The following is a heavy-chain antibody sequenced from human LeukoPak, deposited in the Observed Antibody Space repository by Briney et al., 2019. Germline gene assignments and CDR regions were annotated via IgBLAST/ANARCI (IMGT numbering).Heavy chain of an antibody. CDR2: IIPIFGTA. CDR1: GFTFTGYY. Sequence: SVKVSCKASGFTFTGYYMHWVRQAPGQGLEWMGGIIPIFGTANYAQKFQGRVTITADESTSTAYMELSSLRSEDTAVYYCARAQEQWLVRMGLYYFDYWGQGTLVTVSS. D-gene: IGHD6-19*01. J-gene: IGHJ4*02. V-gene: IGHV1-69*13. CDR3: ARAQEQWLVRMGLYYFDY.